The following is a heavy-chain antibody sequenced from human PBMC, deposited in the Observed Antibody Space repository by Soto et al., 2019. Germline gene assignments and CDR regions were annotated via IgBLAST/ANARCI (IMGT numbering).Heavy chain of an antibody. CDR3: AREGRDLAAAGEFDY. CDR2: IYYSGST. V-gene: IGHV4-59*01. Sequence: SETLSLTCTVSGGSISSYYWSWIRQPPGKGLEWIGYIYYSGSTNYNPSLKSRVTISVDTSKNQFSLKLSSVTAADTAVYYCAREGRDLAAAGEFDYWGQGTLVTVSS. J-gene: IGHJ4*02. CDR1: GGSISSYY. D-gene: IGHD6-13*01.